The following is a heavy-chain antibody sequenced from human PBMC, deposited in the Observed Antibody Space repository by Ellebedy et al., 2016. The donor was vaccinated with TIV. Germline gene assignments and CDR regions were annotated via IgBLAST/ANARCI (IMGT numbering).Heavy chain of an antibody. CDR1: GFTVSSHW. D-gene: IGHD2-15*01. CDR2: IQQGASEK. Sequence: GESLKISCVASGFTVSSHWITWVRQAPGKGLEWVATIQQGASEKSYLDSVKGRFTISRDNSKSSVYLQMNSLRAEDTAVYFCARVWWGGNYFDPWGQGTLVTVFS. V-gene: IGHV3-7*03. CDR3: ARVWWGGNYFDP. J-gene: IGHJ5*02.